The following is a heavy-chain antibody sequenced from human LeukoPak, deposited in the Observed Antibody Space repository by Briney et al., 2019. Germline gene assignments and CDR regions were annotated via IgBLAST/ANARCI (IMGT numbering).Heavy chain of an antibody. D-gene: IGHD4-17*01. J-gene: IGHJ4*02. CDR2: ISAFNGDT. CDR3: ARARRGGDYDSYFDY. Sequence: ASVKVSCKAFGYTFTSYGITWVRQAPGQGLEWMGWISAFNGDTNYAQNLQGRVTLTTDTSTSTAYMDLGSLRSDDTAVYYCARARRGGDYDSYFDYWGQGTLVTVSP. V-gene: IGHV1-18*01. CDR1: GYTFTSYG.